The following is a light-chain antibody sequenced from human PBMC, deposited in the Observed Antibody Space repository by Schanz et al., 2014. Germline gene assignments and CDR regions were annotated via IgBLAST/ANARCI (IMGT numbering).Light chain of an antibody. CDR1: QSVNNK. J-gene: IGKJ1*01. CDR3: QQYNNWPPWT. Sequence: EIVMTQSPVTLSVSPGERATLSCRASQSVNNKLAWYQHRPGQAPRLLIYRASARATGIPARFSGSGSGTEFTLTISSLQSEDFAVYYCQQYNNWPPWTFGQGTKVEIK. V-gene: IGKV3-15*01. CDR2: RAS.